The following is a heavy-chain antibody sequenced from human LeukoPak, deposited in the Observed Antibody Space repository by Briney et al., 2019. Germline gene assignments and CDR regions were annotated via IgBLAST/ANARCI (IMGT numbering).Heavy chain of an antibody. V-gene: IGHV3-21*01. CDR1: GFTFTSYS. J-gene: IGHJ4*02. D-gene: IGHD2-15*01. CDR3: ARPYCSGGSCYLYYFDY. Sequence: PGGSLRLSCAASGFTFTSYSMNWVRQAPGKGLEWVSSISSSSSSIYYADSVKGRFTISRDNAKNSLYLQMNSLRAEDTAVYYCARPYCSGGSCYLYYFDYWGQGTLVTVSS. CDR2: ISSSSSSI.